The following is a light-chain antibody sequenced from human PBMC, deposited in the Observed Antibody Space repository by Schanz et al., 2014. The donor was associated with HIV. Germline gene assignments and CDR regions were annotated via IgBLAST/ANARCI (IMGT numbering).Light chain of an antibody. Sequence: QSVLTQPPSASGTPGQRVTMSCSGSNSNFRSNAANWFQQLPGTAPKLLIYNSYHRPSGVPDRFSGSQSGTSASLAISGLRFEDEADFYCATWDDSLNGWVFGGGTKLTVL. J-gene: IGLJ3*02. CDR1: NSNFRSNA. CDR2: NSY. CDR3: ATWDDSLNGWV. V-gene: IGLV1-44*01.